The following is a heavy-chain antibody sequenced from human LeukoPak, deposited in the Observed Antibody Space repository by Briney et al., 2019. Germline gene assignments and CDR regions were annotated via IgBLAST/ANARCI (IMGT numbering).Heavy chain of an antibody. D-gene: IGHD6-19*01. CDR2: IKQHGIEK. V-gene: IGHV3-7*01. Sequence: GGTLRLSCAASGFTFSRYGVSCVPQAPGKGREGVANIKQHGIEKYYVDSVKGPFTISRANAKDSLYLQMNSLRAEDTAVYYCARDHFAVAGNLYYWGEGALGTVSS. J-gene: IGHJ4*02. CDR1: GFTFSRYG. CDR3: ARDHFAVAGNLYY.